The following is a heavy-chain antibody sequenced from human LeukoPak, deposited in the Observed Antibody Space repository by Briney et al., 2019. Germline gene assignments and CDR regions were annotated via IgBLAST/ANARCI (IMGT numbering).Heavy chain of an antibody. V-gene: IGHV1-2*02. CDR2: INPNSGGT. J-gene: IGHJ5*02. Sequence: ASVKVSCKTSRYTFTTYFIHWVRQAPGQGLEWMGWINPNSGGTNSAQKFQGRVTMTRDTSISTAYMELSRLRSDDTAVYYCARDNRPSLTTLAVDPWGQGTLVTVSS. D-gene: IGHD4-11*01. CDR1: RYTFTTYF. CDR3: ARDNRPSLTTLAVDP.